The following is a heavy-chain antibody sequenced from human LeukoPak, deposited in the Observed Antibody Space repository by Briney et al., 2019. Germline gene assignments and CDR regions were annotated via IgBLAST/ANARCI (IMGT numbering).Heavy chain of an antibody. CDR3: ARESMTTVTTWFYYYGMDV. CDR1: GFTFSSYA. V-gene: IGHV3-23*01. Sequence: GGSLRLSCAASGFTFSSYAMSWVRQAPGKGLEWVSAISGSGGSTYYADSVKGRFTISRDNAKNSLYLQMNSLRAEDTAVYYCARESMTTVTTWFYYYGMDVWGQGTTVTVSS. J-gene: IGHJ6*02. D-gene: IGHD4-17*01. CDR2: ISGSGGST.